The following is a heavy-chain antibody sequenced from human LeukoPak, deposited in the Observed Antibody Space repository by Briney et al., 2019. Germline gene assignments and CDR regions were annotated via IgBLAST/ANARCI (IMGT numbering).Heavy chain of an antibody. V-gene: IGHV4-59*08. CDR2: IYYSGST. CDR1: GAPISSYY. D-gene: IGHD3-22*01. CDR3: ARHKSSGYSIDY. Sequence: PSQTLSLTCNVSGAPISSYYWSWIRQPPGKGLEWIGYIYYSGSTNYNPSLKSRVTISVDTSKNQFSLKLSSVTAADTAVYYCARHKSSGYSIDYWGQGTLVTVSS. J-gene: IGHJ4*02.